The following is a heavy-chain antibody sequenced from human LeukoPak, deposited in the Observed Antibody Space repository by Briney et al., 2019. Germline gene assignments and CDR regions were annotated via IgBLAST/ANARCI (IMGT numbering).Heavy chain of an antibody. Sequence: SETLSLTCAVYGGSFSGYYWSWIRQPPGKGLGWIGEINHSGSTNYNPSLKSRVTISVDTSKNQFSLKLSSVTAADTAVYYCATNAYGGYAYYLDSWGQGTLVIVSS. CDR3: ATNAYGGYAYYLDS. D-gene: IGHD5-12*01. CDR2: INHSGST. V-gene: IGHV4-34*01. CDR1: GGSFSGYY. J-gene: IGHJ4*02.